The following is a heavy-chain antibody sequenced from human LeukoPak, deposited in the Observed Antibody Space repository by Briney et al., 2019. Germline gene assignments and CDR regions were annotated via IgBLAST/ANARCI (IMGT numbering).Heavy chain of an antibody. CDR1: GGSISSGGYY. Sequence: SQTLSLTCTVSGGSISSGGYYWSWIRQPPGKGLEWIGYIYHSGSTYYNPSLKSRVTISVDRSKNQFSLKLSSVTAADTAVYYCARGDTGDFDYWGQGTLVTVSS. CDR3: ARGDTGDFDY. D-gene: IGHD1-14*01. J-gene: IGHJ4*02. V-gene: IGHV4-30-2*01. CDR2: IYHSGST.